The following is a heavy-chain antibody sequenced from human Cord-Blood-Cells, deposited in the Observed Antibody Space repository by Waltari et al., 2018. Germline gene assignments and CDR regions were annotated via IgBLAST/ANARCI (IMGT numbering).Heavy chain of an antibody. CDR1: GYSISSGYY. V-gene: IGHV4-38-2*02. Sequence: QVQLQESGPGLVKPSETLSLTCAVSGYSISSGYYWGWFRQPPGKGLEWIGSIYHSGSTYYNPSLKSRVTISVDTSKNQFSLKLSSVTAADTAVYYCARDFRDSSSSGGFDYWGQGTLVTVSS. CDR2: IYHSGST. D-gene: IGHD6-6*01. J-gene: IGHJ4*02. CDR3: ARDFRDSSSSGGFDY.